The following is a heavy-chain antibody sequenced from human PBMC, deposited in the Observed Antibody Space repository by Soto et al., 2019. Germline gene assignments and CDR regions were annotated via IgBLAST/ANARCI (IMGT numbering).Heavy chain of an antibody. CDR3: AGTYYDFWSGYYPYGMDV. V-gene: IGHV1-46*01. Sequence: ASVKVSCKASGYTFTSYYMHWVRQAPGQGLEWMGIINPSGGSTSYAQKFQGRVTMTRDTSTSTVYMELSSLRSEDTAVYYCAGTYYDFWSGYYPYGMDVWGQGPTVTVS. CDR2: INPSGGST. D-gene: IGHD3-3*01. CDR1: GYTFTSYY. J-gene: IGHJ6*01.